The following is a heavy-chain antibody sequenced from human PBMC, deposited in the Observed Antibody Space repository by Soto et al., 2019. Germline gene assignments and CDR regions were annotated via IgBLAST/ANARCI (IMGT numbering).Heavy chain of an antibody. CDR1: GFTFSDYD. V-gene: IGHV3-11*01. Sequence: QVQLAESGGGLVEPGGYLRLSCAASGFTFSDYDMSWVRRSPGKGLEWVSFVSSSGTTMYFADSVKGRFTISRDNAKNSLYLQMNSLRAEDTAVYYCARMGPRAARPSYWGQGTLVTVSS. CDR3: ARMGPRAARPSY. D-gene: IGHD6-6*01. CDR2: VSSSGTTM. J-gene: IGHJ4*02.